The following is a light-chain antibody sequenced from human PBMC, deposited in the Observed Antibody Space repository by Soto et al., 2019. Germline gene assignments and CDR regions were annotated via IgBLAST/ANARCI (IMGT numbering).Light chain of an antibody. V-gene: IGKV3-11*01. CDR2: DAS. CDR1: QSISSS. Sequence: EIVLTQSPATLSLSPGERATLSCRASQSISSSLAWYQQKPGQAPRLLIYDASSMATGFPARFSGSGSGTDFTFTIGSLEPEDFAVYYCPQSSEWPRTFGQGTKVEIK. J-gene: IGKJ1*01. CDR3: PQSSEWPRT.